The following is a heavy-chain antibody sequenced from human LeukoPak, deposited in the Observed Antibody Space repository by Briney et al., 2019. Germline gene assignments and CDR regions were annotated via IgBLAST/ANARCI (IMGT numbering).Heavy chain of an antibody. CDR2: INPNSGGT. Sequence: ASVKVSCKASGYTFTGYYMHWVRQAPGQGLECMGWINPNSGGTNYAQKFQGRVTMTRDTSISTAYMELSRLRSDDTAVYYCATVASSGYYYVFDYWGQGTLVTVSS. J-gene: IGHJ4*02. CDR3: ATVASSGYYYVFDY. D-gene: IGHD3-22*01. V-gene: IGHV1-2*02. CDR1: GYTFTGYY.